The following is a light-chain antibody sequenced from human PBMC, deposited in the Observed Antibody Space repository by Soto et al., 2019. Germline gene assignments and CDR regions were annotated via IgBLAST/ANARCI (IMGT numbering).Light chain of an antibody. Sequence: DIQMIQSRSSLSASVEDRVIIPCRASQSISNHLNWYQQKPGKAPKLLIFAASSLQSGVPSRFSGSRSGPDFTLTISSLQPEDFATYYCQQSYSSPPTFGQGTKVDI. CDR3: QQSYSSPPT. J-gene: IGKJ1*01. CDR1: QSISNH. V-gene: IGKV1-39*01. CDR2: AAS.